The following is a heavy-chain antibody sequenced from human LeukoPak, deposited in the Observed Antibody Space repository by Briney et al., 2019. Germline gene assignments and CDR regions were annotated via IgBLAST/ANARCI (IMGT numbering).Heavy chain of an antibody. CDR1: GGTFSSYA. J-gene: IGHJ4*02. Sequence: ASVKVSCKASGGTFSSYAISWVRQAPGQGLEWMGRIIPILGIANYAQKFQGRVTITADKSTSTAYMELSSLRSEDTAVYYCATGQFPYYYRHWGQGTLVTVSS. D-gene: IGHD3-10*01. V-gene: IGHV1-69*04. CDR3: ATGQFPYYYRH. CDR2: IIPILGIA.